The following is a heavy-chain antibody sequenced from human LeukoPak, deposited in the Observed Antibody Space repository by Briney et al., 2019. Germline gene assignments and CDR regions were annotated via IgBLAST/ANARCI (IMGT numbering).Heavy chain of an antibody. CDR1: GLTSGIYA. CDR2: FSEGGDS. D-gene: IGHD2-15*01. J-gene: IGHJ4*02. CDR3: GKEVERHFDLRY. Sequence: GGSLRLSCAASGLTSGIYAMSWVRQAPGKGLEWVSAFSEGGDSFYADSVRGRFSISADKSKNILYLQMNSLRVEDTGVYYCGKEVERHFDLRYWGQGTPVTVSS. V-gene: IGHV3-23*01.